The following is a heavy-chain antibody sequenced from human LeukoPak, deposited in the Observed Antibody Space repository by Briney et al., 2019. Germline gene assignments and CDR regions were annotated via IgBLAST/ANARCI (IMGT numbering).Heavy chain of an antibody. Sequence: GGSLRLSCAASGFTFSSYWMSWVRQAPGEGLEWVANIKQDGSEKYYVDSVKGRFTISRDNAKNSLYLQMNSLRAEDTAVYYCARVQSYYDFWSGSLNYDAFDIWGQGTMVTVSS. CDR3: ARVQSYYDFWSGSLNYDAFDI. V-gene: IGHV3-7*01. CDR2: IKQDGSEK. J-gene: IGHJ3*02. CDR1: GFTFSSYW. D-gene: IGHD3-3*01.